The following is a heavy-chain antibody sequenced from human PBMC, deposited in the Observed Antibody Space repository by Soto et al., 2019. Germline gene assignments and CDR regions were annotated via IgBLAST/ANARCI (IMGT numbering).Heavy chain of an antibody. CDR2: IWYDGSNK. Sequence: QVQLVESGGGVVQPGRSLRLSCAASGFTFSSYGMHWVRQAPGKGLEWVAVIWYDGSNKYYADSVKGRFTISRDNSKNPLYLQMNSLRAEDTAVYYCARGEVLRYFDWSPKLGMDVWGQGTTVTVSS. V-gene: IGHV3-33*01. J-gene: IGHJ6*02. D-gene: IGHD3-9*01. CDR1: GFTFSSYG. CDR3: ARGEVLRYFDWSPKLGMDV.